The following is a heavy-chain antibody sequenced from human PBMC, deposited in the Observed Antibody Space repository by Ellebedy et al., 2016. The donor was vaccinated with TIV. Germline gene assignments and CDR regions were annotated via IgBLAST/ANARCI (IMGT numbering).Heavy chain of an antibody. CDR2: ISWNSGSI. V-gene: IGHV3-9*01. J-gene: IGHJ4*02. Sequence: SLKISXAASGFTFDDYAMHWVRQAPGKGLEWVSGISWNSGSIGYADSVKGRFTISRDNSKNTLYLQMNSLRAEDTAVYYCAKDAIKDYWGQGTLVTVSS. D-gene: IGHD2-2*01. CDR3: AKDAIKDY. CDR1: GFTFDDYA.